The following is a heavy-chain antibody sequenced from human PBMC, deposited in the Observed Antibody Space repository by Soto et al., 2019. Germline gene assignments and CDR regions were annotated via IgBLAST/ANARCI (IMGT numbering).Heavy chain of an antibody. Sequence: TVSEGYSVALCGRRILKPPGKGLEWIGYIYHSGSTNYNPSLRSRVTISLDTSKSQFSLRLSSVTAADTAVYYCANYENCGFGIWGWGQGTLVTVSS. CDR3: ANYENCGFGIWG. J-gene: IGHJ4*02. V-gene: IGHV4-59*11. D-gene: IGHD3-16*01. CDR2: IYHSGST. CDR1: EGYSVALC.